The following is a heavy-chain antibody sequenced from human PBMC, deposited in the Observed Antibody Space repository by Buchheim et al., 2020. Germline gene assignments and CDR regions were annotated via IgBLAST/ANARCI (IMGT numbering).Heavy chain of an antibody. D-gene: IGHD6-19*01. CDR3: ARDAFVSAAVAGTLLFDS. CDR1: RFTFSTYA. J-gene: IGHJ4*02. V-gene: IGHV3-30-3*01. CDR2: ISRDGSKK. Sequence: QIQLVESGGDVVQPGKSLTVSCAASRFTFSTYAMHWVRQAPGKGLEWVAVISRDGSKKHYADSVKGRFTISRDNSKTTVFLQMTSLRAEDTAVYYCARDAFVSAAVAGTLLFDSSGQGTL.